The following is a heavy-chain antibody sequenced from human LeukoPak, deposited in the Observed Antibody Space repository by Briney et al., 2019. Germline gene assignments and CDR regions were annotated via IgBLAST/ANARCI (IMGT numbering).Heavy chain of an antibody. CDR1: GYTFTGYY. CDR2: INPNSGGT. D-gene: IGHD6-19*01. V-gene: IGHV1-2*04. J-gene: IGHJ5*02. Sequence: AASVNVSCKASGYTFTGYYMHWVRQAPGQGLEWMGWINPNSGGTNYAQKFQGWVTMTRDTSISTAYMELSRLRSDDTAVYYCARGYGMSSGWYSAWFDPWGQGTLATVSS. CDR3: ARGYGMSSGWYSAWFDP.